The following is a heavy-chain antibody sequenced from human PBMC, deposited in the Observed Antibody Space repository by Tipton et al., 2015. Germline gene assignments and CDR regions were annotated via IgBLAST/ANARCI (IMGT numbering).Heavy chain of an antibody. CDR3: ARADYYTSGGGLDV. CDR2: ISGSTGST. J-gene: IGHJ6*02. Sequence: SLRLSCAASGFTFSSYAMTWVRQAPGKGLEWVSAISGSTGSTYYADSVTGRFTISRDNSKNTLYLQMNSLRGEDTAVYYCARADYYTSGGGLDVWGQGTTVTVSS. CDR1: GFTFSSYA. V-gene: IGHV3-23*01. D-gene: IGHD3-3*01.